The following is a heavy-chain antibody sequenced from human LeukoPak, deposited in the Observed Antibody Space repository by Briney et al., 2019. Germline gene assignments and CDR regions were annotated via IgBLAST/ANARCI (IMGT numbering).Heavy chain of an antibody. D-gene: IGHD3-10*01. CDR1: GASISSSNYY. J-gene: IGHJ4*02. CDR3: ARTRYYYNSRSYGAPYYFDY. V-gene: IGHV4-39*07. Sequence: SETLSLTCAVSGASISSSNYYWGWVRQSPGKGLEWIGNIYSSGNTYYNASLKSRVTMYIDTSKNQFSLKLSSVTAADTAVYYCARTRYYYNSRSYGAPYYFDYWGQGTLVTVSS. CDR2: IYSSGNT.